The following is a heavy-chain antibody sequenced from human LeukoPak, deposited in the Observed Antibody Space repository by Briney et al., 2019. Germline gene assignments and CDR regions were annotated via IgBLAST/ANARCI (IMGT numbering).Heavy chain of an antibody. J-gene: IGHJ4*02. V-gene: IGHV3-23*01. Sequence: PGGSLRLSCAASGFTFSSYTISWVRQAPGKVLEWVSDIRGSGGSTSYADSVKGRFTISRDNSKNTLYLKMNSLRVEDTAVYYCAKRAGGSDYFDYWGQGTLVTVSS. D-gene: IGHD3-10*01. CDR1: GFTFSSYT. CDR3: AKRAGGSDYFDY. CDR2: IRGSGGST.